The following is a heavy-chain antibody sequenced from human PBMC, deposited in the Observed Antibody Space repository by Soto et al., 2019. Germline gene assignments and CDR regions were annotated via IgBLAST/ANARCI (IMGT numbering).Heavy chain of an antibody. CDR2: ISGSGGST. CDR3: AKISEDFWSGLQPYYYYGIDV. J-gene: IGHJ6*02. V-gene: IGHV3-23*01. CDR1: GFTFSSYA. Sequence: PGGSLRLSCAASGFTFSSYAMSWVRQAPGKGLEWVSAISGSGGSTYYADSVKGRFTISRDNSKNTLYMQMNSLRAEDTAVYYCAKISEDFWSGLQPYYYYGIDVWGQGTTVTVS. D-gene: IGHD3-3*01.